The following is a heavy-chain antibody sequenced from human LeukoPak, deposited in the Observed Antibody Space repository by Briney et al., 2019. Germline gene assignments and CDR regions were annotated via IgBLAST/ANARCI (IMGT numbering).Heavy chain of an antibody. D-gene: IGHD3-22*01. Sequence: ASVKVSCKASGYTFTSYGISWVRQAPGHGLEWMGWISAYNGNTNYAQKLQGRVTMTTDTSTSTAYMELRSLRSDDTAVYYCAREGYYDSSGYYFDYWGQGTLVTVSS. CDR3: AREGYYDSSGYYFDY. CDR2: ISAYNGNT. V-gene: IGHV1-18*01. CDR1: GYTFTSYG. J-gene: IGHJ4*02.